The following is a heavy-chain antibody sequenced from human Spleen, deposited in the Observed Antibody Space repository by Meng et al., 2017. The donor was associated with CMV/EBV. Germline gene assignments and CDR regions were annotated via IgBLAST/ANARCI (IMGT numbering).Heavy chain of an antibody. Sequence: GGSLRLSCTASGFAFSSFSMNWVRQAPGKGLEWVAYIRSSSTSIYYADSVRGRFTISRDNAKNSLYLQMNSLRAEDTAVYYCVRDSSLDQWGQGTLVTVS. D-gene: IGHD2-2*01. CDR2: IRSSSTSI. CDR3: VRDSSLDQ. J-gene: IGHJ4*02. V-gene: IGHV3-48*04. CDR1: GFAFSSFS.